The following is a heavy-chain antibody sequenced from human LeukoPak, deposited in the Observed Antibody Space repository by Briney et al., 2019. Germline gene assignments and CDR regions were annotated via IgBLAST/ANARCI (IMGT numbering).Heavy chain of an antibody. CDR2: ISGSGAST. J-gene: IGHJ4*02. V-gene: IGHV3-23*01. CDR3: AKQPGSVVDSSGSLPRH. D-gene: IGHD3-22*01. Sequence: PGGSLRLSCAASGFTFSSYAMSWVRQAPGKGLEWVSTISGSGASTYYADSVKGRFTISRDNSKNTLYLQMNSLRAEDTAVYYCAKQPGSVVDSSGSLPRHWGQGTLVTVSS. CDR1: GFTFSSYA.